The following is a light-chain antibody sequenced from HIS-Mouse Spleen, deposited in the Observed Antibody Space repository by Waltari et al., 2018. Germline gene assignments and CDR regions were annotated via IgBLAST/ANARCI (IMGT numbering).Light chain of an antibody. CDR3: SSYAGSNNFVV. J-gene: IGLJ2*01. CDR2: EVS. CDR1: SSDVGGYNY. V-gene: IGLV2-8*01. Sequence: QSALTQPPSASGSPGQSVTISCTATSSDVGGYNYGSLYQQHPGKAPKLMIYEVSKRPSGVPDRFSGSKSGNTASLTVSGLQAEDEADYYCSSYAGSNNFVVFGGGTKLTVL.